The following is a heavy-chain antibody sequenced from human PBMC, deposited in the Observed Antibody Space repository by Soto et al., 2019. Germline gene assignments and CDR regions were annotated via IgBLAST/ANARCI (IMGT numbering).Heavy chain of an antibody. D-gene: IGHD1-26*01. J-gene: IGHJ3*02. CDR3: ARRGVANSRDAFDI. Sequence: QVQLVQSGAEVKKPGTSVKVSCEVSGGTFSNYAITWVRQAPGQGLEWLGGAIPVYGSTNYAQKFQGRVTITAGESATTTFMELSSLRSDDTAAYYCARRGVANSRDAFDIWGQGHLVTVS. CDR2: AIPVYGST. CDR1: GGTFSNYA. V-gene: IGHV1-69*01.